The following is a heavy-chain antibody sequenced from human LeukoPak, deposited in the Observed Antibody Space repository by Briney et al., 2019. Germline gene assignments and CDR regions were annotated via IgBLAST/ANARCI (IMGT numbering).Heavy chain of an antibody. V-gene: IGHV3-30-3*01. CDR3: AREGYYGSGSPPSLYFDY. CDR2: TSSDLNVK. Sequence: QSGGSPRLSCAASGFTFRNYVIHWVRQAPGKGLEWVAVTSSDLNVKLYADSVKGRFTISRDNSRSTLYLQMNSLRPEDTAIYYCAREGYYGSGSPPSLYFDYWGQGTLVTVSS. J-gene: IGHJ4*02. D-gene: IGHD3-10*01. CDR1: GFTFRNYV.